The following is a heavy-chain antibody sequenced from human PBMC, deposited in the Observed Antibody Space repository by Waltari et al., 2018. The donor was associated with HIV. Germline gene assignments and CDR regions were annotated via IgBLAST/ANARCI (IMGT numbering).Heavy chain of an antibody. V-gene: IGHV3-7*01. J-gene: IGHJ6*02. D-gene: IGHD2-2*02. CDR3: ASPSIRAGMDV. CDR2: IKQDGSEK. Sequence: EVQLVESGGGLVRPGGSLRLSCVASGFTFSNFWMSWVRQAPGKGLEWLANIKQDGSEKYYVDAVKGRFTISRDNAKNSLYLQMNSLRAEDTAVYYCASPSIRAGMDVWGQGTTVTVSS. CDR1: GFTFSNFW.